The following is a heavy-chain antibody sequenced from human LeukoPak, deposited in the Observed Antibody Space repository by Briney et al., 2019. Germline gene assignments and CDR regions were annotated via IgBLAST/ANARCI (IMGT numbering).Heavy chain of an antibody. CDR1: GGTFSSYA. V-gene: IGHV1-69*04. D-gene: IGHD4-17*01. J-gene: IGHJ5*02. Sequence: SVKVSCKASGGTFSSYAISWVRQAPGQGLEWMGRIIPILGIANYAQKFQGRVTITADKSTSTAYMELSSLRSEDTAVYYCARAALRPQNNWFDPWGQGTLVTVSS. CDR2: IIPILGIA. CDR3: ARAALRPQNNWFDP.